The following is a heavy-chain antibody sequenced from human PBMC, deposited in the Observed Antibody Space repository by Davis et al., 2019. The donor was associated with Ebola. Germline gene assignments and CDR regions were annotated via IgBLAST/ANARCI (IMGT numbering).Heavy chain of an antibody. J-gene: IGHJ5*02. CDR2: ISYDGSNK. V-gene: IGHV3-30-3*01. Sequence: GGSLRLSCAASGFTFSSYAMHWVRQAPGKGLEWVAVISYDGSNKYYADSVKGRFTISRDNSKNTLYLQMNSLRAEDTAVYYCARDKGFFGFDPWGQGTLVTVSS. CDR3: ARDKGFFGFDP. CDR1: GFTFSSYA.